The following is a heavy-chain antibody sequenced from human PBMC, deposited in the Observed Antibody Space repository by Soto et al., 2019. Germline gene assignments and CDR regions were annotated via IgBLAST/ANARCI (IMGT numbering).Heavy chain of an antibody. J-gene: IGHJ6*02. CDR2: INHSGST. CDR1: GGSFSGYY. CDR3: ARGYYFLKVPIAVAGLKYYYYYGMDV. V-gene: IGHV4-34*01. Sequence: KASETLSLTCAVYGGSFSGYYWSWIRQPPGKGLEWIGEINHSGSTNYNPSLKSRVTISVDTSKNQFSLKLSSVTAADTAVYYCARGYYFLKVPIAVAGLKYYYYYGMDVWGQGTTVTVSS. D-gene: IGHD6-19*01.